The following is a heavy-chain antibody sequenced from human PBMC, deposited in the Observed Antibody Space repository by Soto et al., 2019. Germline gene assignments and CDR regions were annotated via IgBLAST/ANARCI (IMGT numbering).Heavy chain of an antibody. Sequence: SETLSLTCAVYGGSFSGYYWSWIRQPPGKGLEWIGEINHSGSTNYNPSLKSRVTISVDTSKNQFSLKLSSVTAADTAVYYCARVPIAAAGTRWFDPWGQGTLVTVSS. V-gene: IGHV4-34*01. CDR2: INHSGST. CDR1: GGSFSGYY. J-gene: IGHJ5*02. D-gene: IGHD6-13*01. CDR3: ARVPIAAAGTRWFDP.